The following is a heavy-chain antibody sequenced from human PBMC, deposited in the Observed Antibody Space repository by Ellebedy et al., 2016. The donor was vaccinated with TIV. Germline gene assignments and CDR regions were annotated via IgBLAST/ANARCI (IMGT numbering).Heavy chain of an antibody. CDR1: GYSLIELS. D-gene: IGHD2-21*01. CDR2: FDPEDGET. CDR3: ATDSYKSPLVMVASVHAFDV. V-gene: IGHV1-24*01. J-gene: IGHJ3*01. Sequence: AASVKVSCKVSGYSLIELSMHWMRQVPGKGLEWMGGFDPEDGETSYSQKFQGRVTMSEDTSTDTSYMEARGLRSEDTAVYFCATDSYKSPLVMVASVHAFDVWGQGTMVTVTS.